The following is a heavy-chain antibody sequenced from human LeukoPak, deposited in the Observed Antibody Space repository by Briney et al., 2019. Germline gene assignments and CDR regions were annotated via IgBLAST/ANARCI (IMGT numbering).Heavy chain of an antibody. D-gene: IGHD5-24*01. J-gene: IGHJ4*02. V-gene: IGHV1-46*01. Sequence: GASVKVSCKASGYPLTTYYMHWVRQAPGQGLEWVGIINPSGGSTNYAQKFQGRVTMTRDTSTSTVYMELSSLRSEDTAVYYCARESMTARERKFDFWGQGTLVTVSS. CDR3: ARESMTARERKFDF. CDR2: INPSGGST. CDR1: GYPLTTYY.